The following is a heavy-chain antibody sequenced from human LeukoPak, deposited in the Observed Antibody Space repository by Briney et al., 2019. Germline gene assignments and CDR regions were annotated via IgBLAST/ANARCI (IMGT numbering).Heavy chain of an antibody. J-gene: IGHJ4*02. Sequence: SVKVSFKASGGTFSSYAISWVRQAPGQGLEWMGGIIPIFGTANYAQKFQGRVTITADESTSTAYMELSSLRSEDTAVYYCAGDLEVNSRGYDSDWGQGTLVTVSS. CDR3: AGDLEVNSRGYDSD. D-gene: IGHD5-12*01. CDR1: GGTFSSYA. CDR2: IIPIFGTA. V-gene: IGHV1-69*13.